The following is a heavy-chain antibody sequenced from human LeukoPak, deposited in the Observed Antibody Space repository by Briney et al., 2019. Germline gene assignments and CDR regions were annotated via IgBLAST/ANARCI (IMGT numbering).Heavy chain of an antibody. J-gene: IGHJ6*02. Sequence: SETLSLTCAVSGGSFSGYYWSWIRQPPGKGLEWIGYIYYSGSTNYNPSLKSRVTISVDTSKNQFSLKLSSVTAADTAVYYCAGRIARYYYGMDVWGQGTTVTVSS. D-gene: IGHD6-13*01. CDR3: AGRIARYYYGMDV. V-gene: IGHV4-59*01. CDR1: GGSFSGYY. CDR2: IYYSGST.